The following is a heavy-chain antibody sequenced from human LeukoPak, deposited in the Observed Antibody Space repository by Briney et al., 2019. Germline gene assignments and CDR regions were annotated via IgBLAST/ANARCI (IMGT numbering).Heavy chain of an antibody. J-gene: IGHJ4*02. D-gene: IGHD1-26*01. Sequence: GRSLRLSCAASGFTFSNYGMHWVRQAPGKGLEWVAVISYDGSNKYYADSVKGRFTISRDNSKNTLYLQMNSLRAEDRAVFFCAKSRGTYFLYFDYWGPGTLVSVSS. CDR1: GFTFSNYG. CDR3: AKSRGTYFLYFDY. CDR2: ISYDGSNK. V-gene: IGHV3-30*18.